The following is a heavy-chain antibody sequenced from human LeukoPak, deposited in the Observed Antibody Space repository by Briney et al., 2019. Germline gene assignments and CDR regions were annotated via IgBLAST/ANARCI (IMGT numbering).Heavy chain of an antibody. V-gene: IGHV4-4*07. Sequence: KPSETLSLTCIVSGGSISSYYWSWIRQPAGKGLEWIGRIYTSGSTNYNPSLKSRVTMSVDTSKNQFSLKLSSVTAADTAVYYCARDKRWGSGSVNWFDPWGQGTLVTVSS. J-gene: IGHJ5*02. D-gene: IGHD1-26*01. CDR2: IYTSGST. CDR1: GGSISSYY. CDR3: ARDKRWGSGSVNWFDP.